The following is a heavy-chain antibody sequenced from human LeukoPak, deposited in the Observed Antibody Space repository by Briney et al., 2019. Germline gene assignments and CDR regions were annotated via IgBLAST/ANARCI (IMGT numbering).Heavy chain of an antibody. J-gene: IGHJ4*02. CDR3: AKGVTSGSDFDY. Sequence: GGSLRLSCVASGFTFSSYAMRWVRQAPGKGLEWVSAISGSGGSTYYADSVKGRFTISRDNSKNTLYLQMNSLRAEDTAVYYCAKGVTSGSDFDYWGQGTLVTVSS. CDR1: GFTFSSYA. CDR2: ISGSGGST. D-gene: IGHD3-22*01. V-gene: IGHV3-23*01.